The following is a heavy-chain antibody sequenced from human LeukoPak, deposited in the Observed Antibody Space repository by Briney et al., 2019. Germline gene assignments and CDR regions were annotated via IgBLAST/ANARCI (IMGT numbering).Heavy chain of an antibody. D-gene: IGHD3-10*01. J-gene: IGHJ4*02. CDR2: ISTSSNI. Sequence: GGSLRLSCAASGFTFSSYSMNWVRQAPGKGLQWVSSISTSSNIYYADSVKGRFTISRDNAKNSLYLQMNSLRAEDTAVYYCARDRTYGSGSYSFDYWGQGTLVTVSS. CDR1: GFTFSSYS. V-gene: IGHV3-21*01. CDR3: ARDRTYGSGSYSFDY.